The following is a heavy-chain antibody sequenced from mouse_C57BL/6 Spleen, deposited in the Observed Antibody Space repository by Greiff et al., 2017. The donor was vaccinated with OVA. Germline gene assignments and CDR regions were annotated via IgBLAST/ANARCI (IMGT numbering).Heavy chain of an antibody. D-gene: IGHD1-1*01. CDR1: GFTFSSYA. CDR3: AREGYYGSYFDY. V-gene: IGHV5-4*01. J-gene: IGHJ2*01. CDR2: ISDGGSYT. Sequence: EVHLVESGGGLVKPGGSLKLSCAASGFTFSSYAMSWVRQTPEKRLEWVATISDGGSYTYYPDNVKGRFTISRDNAKNNLYLQMSHLKSEDTAMYYCAREGYYGSYFDYWGQGTTLTVSS.